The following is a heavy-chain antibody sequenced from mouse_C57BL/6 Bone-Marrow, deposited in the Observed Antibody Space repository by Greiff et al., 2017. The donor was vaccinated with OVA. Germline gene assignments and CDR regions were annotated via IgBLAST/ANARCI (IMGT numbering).Heavy chain of an antibody. CDR2: IYPRSGNT. Sequence: QVQLQQSGAELARPGASVKLSCKASGYTFTSYGISWVKQRTGQGLEWIGEIYPRSGNTYYNEKFKGKATLTADKSSSTAYMELRSLTSEDSAVYVCARRGNYFAWFAYWGQGTLVTVSA. J-gene: IGHJ3*01. CDR3: ARRGNYFAWFAY. CDR1: GYTFTSYG. V-gene: IGHV1-81*01. D-gene: IGHD2-1*01.